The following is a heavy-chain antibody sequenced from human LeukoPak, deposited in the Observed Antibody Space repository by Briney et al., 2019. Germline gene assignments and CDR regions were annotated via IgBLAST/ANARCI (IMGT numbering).Heavy chain of an antibody. J-gene: IGHJ4*02. CDR2: ISGSGGST. Sequence: GGSLRLSCAASGFTLSRYDISWVRQAPGKALEWVSPISGSGGSTYYAHTVKGRFPIYRDNSKNTLYLQTNSPRAEDTAVYYCAKSGVRSSAPVGHFDYWGQGTLATVSS. CDR3: AKSGVRSSAPVGHFDY. CDR1: GFTLSRYD. V-gene: IGHV3-23*01. D-gene: IGHD6-25*01.